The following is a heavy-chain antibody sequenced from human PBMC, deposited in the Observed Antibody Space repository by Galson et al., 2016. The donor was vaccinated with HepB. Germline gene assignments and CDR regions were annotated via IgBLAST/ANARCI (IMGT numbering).Heavy chain of an antibody. CDR1: RFSFSSYS. D-gene: IGHD5-12*01. CDR3: ARDGSGYSGVQ. J-gene: IGHJ4*02. CDR2: ITSRGNYI. V-gene: IGHV3-21*01. Sequence: SLRLSCAASRFSFSSYSMTWVRQAPGKELTWVSAITSRGNYIHYAHSVKGRFTISRVNAKKSLFLQMNSLRAEDTAVYYCARDGSGYSGVQWGQGTLVTFST.